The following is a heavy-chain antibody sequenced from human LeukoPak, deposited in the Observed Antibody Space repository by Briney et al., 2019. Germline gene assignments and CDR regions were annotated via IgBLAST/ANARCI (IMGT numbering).Heavy chain of an antibody. D-gene: IGHD5-18*01. V-gene: IGHV1-46*01. Sequence: ASVKVSCKASGYTFTNNYLHWVRQAPGQGLEWMGMIYPRDGSTSYAQNFQGRVNVTRDTSTTTVHMELRGLRSEDTAVYYCARGYRHDAFDIWGRGTMVTVSS. CDR2: IYPRDGST. CDR1: GYTFTNNY. CDR3: ARGYRHDAFDI. J-gene: IGHJ3*02.